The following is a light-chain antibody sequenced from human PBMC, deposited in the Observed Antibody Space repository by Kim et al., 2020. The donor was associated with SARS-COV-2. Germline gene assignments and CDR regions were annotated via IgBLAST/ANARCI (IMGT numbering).Light chain of an antibody. CDR3: QTWDSSSVI. Sequence: SYELTQPPSVSVSPGLTASITCSGDKLEDKYVCWYQQKAGQSPVLLIYQDTKWPSGIPERFSGSNSGNTATLTISGTQAMDEADYYCQTWDSSSVIFGGGTQLTVL. CDR1: KLEDKY. CDR2: QDT. J-gene: IGLJ2*01. V-gene: IGLV3-1*01.